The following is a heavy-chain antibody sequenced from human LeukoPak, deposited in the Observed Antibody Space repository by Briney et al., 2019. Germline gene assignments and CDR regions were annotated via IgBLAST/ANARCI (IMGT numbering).Heavy chain of an antibody. CDR2: FNHSGST. CDR3: ARVYGSGSYYYYYYGMDV. CDR1: GGSFSVYY. J-gene: IGHJ6*04. V-gene: IGHV4-34*01. Sequence: SETLSLTCDVYGGSFSVYYWSWIRQPPGKGVAATTEFNHSGSTNYNPSLKSRVTISVDTSKNQFSLKLSSVTAADTAVYYCARVYGSGSYYYYYYGMDVWGKGTTVTVSS. D-gene: IGHD3-10*01.